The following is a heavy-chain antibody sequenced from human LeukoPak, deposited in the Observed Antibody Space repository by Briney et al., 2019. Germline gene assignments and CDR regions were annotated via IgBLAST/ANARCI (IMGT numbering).Heavy chain of an antibody. CDR2: IYYSGST. Sequence: SETLSLTCTVSGGSISSYYWSWIRQPPGKGLEWIGYIYYSGSTNYNPSLKSRVTISVDTSKNQFSLKLSSVTAADTAVYYCARDSVSGSYYHDAFDIWGQGTMVTVSS. CDR3: ARDSVSGSYYHDAFDI. D-gene: IGHD1-26*01. CDR1: GGSISSYY. J-gene: IGHJ3*02. V-gene: IGHV4-59*01.